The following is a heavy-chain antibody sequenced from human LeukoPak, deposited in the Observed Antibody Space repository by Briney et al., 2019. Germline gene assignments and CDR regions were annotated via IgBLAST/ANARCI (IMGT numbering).Heavy chain of an antibody. D-gene: IGHD3-10*01. J-gene: IGHJ5*02. CDR2: VHHTGSA. V-gene: IGHV4-59*08. Sequence: PSETLSLTCTVSGISLSTYYWSWVRQPPGKGLEWIGYVHHTGSADYNPSLKSRVTISIDTSKNQFSLKLSFVTAADTAVYYCARHTMVRGVLTWFDPWGQGTLVTVSS. CDR3: ARHTMVRGVLTWFDP. CDR1: GISLSTYY.